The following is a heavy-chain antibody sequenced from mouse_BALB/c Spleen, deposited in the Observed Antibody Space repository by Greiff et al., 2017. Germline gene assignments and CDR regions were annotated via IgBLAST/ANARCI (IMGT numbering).Heavy chain of an antibody. CDR2: IYPGDGDT. D-gene: IGHD2-4*01. V-gene: IGHV1-82*01. CDR1: GYAFSSSW. CDR3: ARMITTYFDY. J-gene: IGHJ2*01. Sequence: VQLQQSGPELVKPGASVKISCKASGYAFSSSWMNWVKQRPGQGLEWIGRIYPGDGDTNYNGKFKGKATLTADKSSSTAYMQLSSLTSVDSAVYFCARMITTYFDYWGQGTTLTVSS.